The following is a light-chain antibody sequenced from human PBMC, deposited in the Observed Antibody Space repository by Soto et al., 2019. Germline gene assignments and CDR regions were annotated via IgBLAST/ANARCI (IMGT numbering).Light chain of an antibody. CDR2: DTS. Sequence: EIVMTQSPATLSVSPGERATLSCRASQGIGDTLAWYQQKPGQTPRLLIYDTSIRATGVPARFSGSGSGTDFTLTISRLEPEDFAVYYCQQYGNSPITFGQGTRLEIK. V-gene: IGKV3-15*01. CDR1: QGIGDT. CDR3: QQYGNSPIT. J-gene: IGKJ5*01.